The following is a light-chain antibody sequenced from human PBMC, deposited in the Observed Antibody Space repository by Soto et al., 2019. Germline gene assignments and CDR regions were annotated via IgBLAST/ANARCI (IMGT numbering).Light chain of an antibody. Sequence: QSVLTQPASVSGSPGQSVTIPCTGTSSDIGRYKFVSWFQQHPGKAPKLMIYDVSNRPSGISNRFSGSKSGNTASLTISGLQAEDEADYYCSSFTISRNTVIFGGGTKVTVL. CDR1: SSDIGRYKF. CDR3: SSFTISRNTVI. CDR2: DVS. J-gene: IGLJ2*01. V-gene: IGLV2-14*03.